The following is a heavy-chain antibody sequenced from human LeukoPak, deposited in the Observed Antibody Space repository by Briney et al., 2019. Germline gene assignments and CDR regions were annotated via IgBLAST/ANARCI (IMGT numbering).Heavy chain of an antibody. CDR3: ARDRGSRWYGPIDY. CDR2: IWSDGSDT. CDR1: GFTFSSSG. J-gene: IGHJ4*02. D-gene: IGHD6-13*01. V-gene: IGHV3-33*01. Sequence: GGSLRLSCAASGFTFSSSGMHWVRQAPGKGLEWVAVIWSDGSDTHYADSVKGRFTISRDNSKSTLFLQMNSLRAEDTAVYYCARDRGSRWYGPIDYWGQGTLVTVSS.